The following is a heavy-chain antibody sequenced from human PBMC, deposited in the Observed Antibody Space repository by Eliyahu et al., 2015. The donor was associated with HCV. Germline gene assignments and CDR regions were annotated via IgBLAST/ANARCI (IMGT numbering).Heavy chain of an antibody. Sequence: QVQLVESGGGVVQPGRSLRLSCAASGFTFSSYGXHWVRQAPGKGLEGVAVIWFDGSNKYFADSVKGRFTISRDNSKNTLYLQMNSLRAEDTAVYYCARDPGCSGGSCYSDYFDYWGQGTLVTVSS. CDR2: IWFDGSNK. V-gene: IGHV3-33*08. CDR3: ARDPGCSGGSCYSDYFDY. D-gene: IGHD2-15*01. J-gene: IGHJ4*02. CDR1: GFTFSSYG.